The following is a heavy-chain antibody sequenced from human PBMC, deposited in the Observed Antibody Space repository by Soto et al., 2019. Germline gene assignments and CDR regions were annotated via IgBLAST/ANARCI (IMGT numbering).Heavy chain of an antibody. CDR2: IIPIFGTA. D-gene: IGHD2-21*02. CDR1: GGTFSSYA. J-gene: IGHJ4*02. CDR3: ARDLGNKHYYYFY. Sequence: ASVKVSCKASGGTFSSYAISWVRQAPGQGLEWMGGIIPIFGTANYAQKFQGRVTITADESTSTAYMELGSLRSEDTAVYYCARDLGNKHYYYFYWGQGTLVTVSS. V-gene: IGHV1-69*13.